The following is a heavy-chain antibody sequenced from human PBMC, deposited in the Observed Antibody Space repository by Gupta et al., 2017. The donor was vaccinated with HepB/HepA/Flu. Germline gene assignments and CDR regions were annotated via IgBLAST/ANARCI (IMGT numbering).Heavy chain of an antibody. CDR2: IYSGGST. CDR3: ASAPGITTSFNYYYHYGLDV. D-gene: IGHD1-14*01. CDR1: GFNVRDNF. V-gene: IGHV3-66*01. J-gene: IGHJ6*02. Sequence: ELQLVESGGDLVQPGGSLRLSCAASGFNVRDNFLTWVRQAPGKGLEWVAIIYSGGSTYHADSVKGRFTISRDDSKDTLYLQMNSLRVEDSAVYYCASAPGITTSFNYYYHYGLDVWGRGTTVTVSS.